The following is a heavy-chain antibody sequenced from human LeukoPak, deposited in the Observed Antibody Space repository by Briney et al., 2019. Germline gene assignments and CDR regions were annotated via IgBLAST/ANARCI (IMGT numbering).Heavy chain of an antibody. CDR2: IYYSGST. V-gene: IGHV4-39*07. CDR3: ARDPVPWGRRGYSYGRDYYGMDV. Sequence: SETLSLTCTVSGGSISSSSYYWGWIRQPPGKGLEWIGSIYYSGSTYYNPSLKSRVTISVDTSKNQFSLKLSSVTAADTAVHYCARDPVPWGRRGYSYGRDYYGMDVWGQGTTVTVSS. D-gene: IGHD5-18*01. CDR1: GGSISSSSYY. J-gene: IGHJ6*02.